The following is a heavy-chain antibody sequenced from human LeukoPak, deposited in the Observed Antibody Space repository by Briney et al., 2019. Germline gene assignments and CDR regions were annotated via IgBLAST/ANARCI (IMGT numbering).Heavy chain of an antibody. J-gene: IGHJ4*02. V-gene: IGHV4-59*06. CDR1: GVSISRYY. CDR2: IYYSGST. D-gene: IGHD6-19*01. Sequence: PSETLSLTCTVSGVSISRYYWSWIRQPPGKGLEWIGYIYYSGSTYYNPSLKSRVTISLDTSKNQFSLKLSSVTAADTAVYYCVRTEVSSGSEDYWGQGTLVTVSS. CDR3: VRTEVSSGSEDY.